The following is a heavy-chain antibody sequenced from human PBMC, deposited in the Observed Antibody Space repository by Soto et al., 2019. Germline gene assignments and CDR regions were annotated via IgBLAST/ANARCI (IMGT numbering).Heavy chain of an antibody. Sequence: SETLSLTCSVSGGSISSGYYYWSWIRQPPGKGLEWIGNIYYSGNTYYNPSLKSRLTISVDTSKNHFSLMVDSVTAADTAVYYCARARFQVLYGKPYFDSWGQGTLVTVSS. CDR2: IYYSGNT. J-gene: IGHJ4*02. D-gene: IGHD2-2*02. V-gene: IGHV4-30-4*01. CDR3: ARARFQVLYGKPYFDS. CDR1: GGSISSGYYY.